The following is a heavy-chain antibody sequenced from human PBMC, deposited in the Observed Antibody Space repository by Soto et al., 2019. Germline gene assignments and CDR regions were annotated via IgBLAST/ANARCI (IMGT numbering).Heavy chain of an antibody. CDR1: GFTFSSYG. V-gene: IGHV3-30*18. D-gene: IGHD2-2*01. J-gene: IGHJ6*02. Sequence: PGGSLRLSCAASGFTFSSYGMHWVRQAPGKGLEWVAVISYDGSNKYYADSVKGRFTISRDNSKNTLYLQMNSLRAEDTAVYYCAKDIVVVPAAIGNYYYYGMDVWGQGTTVTVSS. CDR2: ISYDGSNK. CDR3: AKDIVVVPAAIGNYYYYGMDV.